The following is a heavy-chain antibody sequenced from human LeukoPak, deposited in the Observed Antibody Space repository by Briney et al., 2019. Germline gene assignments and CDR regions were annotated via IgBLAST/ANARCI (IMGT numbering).Heavy chain of an antibody. V-gene: IGHV1-18*01. CDR1: GYTFTSYG. D-gene: IGHD2-2*01. Sequence: ASVKVSCTASGYTFTSYGISWVRQAPGQGLEWMGWISAYNGNTNYAQKLQGRVTMTTDTSTSTAYMELRSLRSDDTAVYYCARDGSRIVVVPAAEYYYYYYGMDVWGQGTTVTVSS. J-gene: IGHJ6*02. CDR2: ISAYNGNT. CDR3: ARDGSRIVVVPAAEYYYYYYGMDV.